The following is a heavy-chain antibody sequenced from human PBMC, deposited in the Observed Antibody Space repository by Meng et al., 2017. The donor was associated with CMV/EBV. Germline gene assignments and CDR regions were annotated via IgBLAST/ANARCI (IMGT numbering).Heavy chain of an antibody. CDR1: GGSISSYY. V-gene: IGHV4-59*01. J-gene: IGHJ6*02. CDR3: ARDAGYYGMDV. CDR2: IYYSGST. Sequence: SETLSLTCTVSGGSISSYYWSWIRQPPGKGLEWIGYIYYSGSTNYNPSLKSRVTISVDTSKNQFSLKLSSVTAAGTAVYYCARDAGYYGMDVWGQGTTVTVSS.